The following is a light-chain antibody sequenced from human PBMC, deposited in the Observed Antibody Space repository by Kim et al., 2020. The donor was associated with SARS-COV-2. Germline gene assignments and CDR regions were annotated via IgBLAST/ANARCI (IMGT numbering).Light chain of an antibody. CDR3: QSADSSGTYVV. CDR2: KDS. J-gene: IGLJ2*01. Sequence: PGQTARITCSGDALPKQYAYWYQQKQGQAPVLVIYKDSERPSGIPERFSGSSSGTTVTLTISGVQAEDEADYYCQSADSSGTYVVFGGGNKLTVL. V-gene: IGLV3-25*03. CDR1: ALPKQY.